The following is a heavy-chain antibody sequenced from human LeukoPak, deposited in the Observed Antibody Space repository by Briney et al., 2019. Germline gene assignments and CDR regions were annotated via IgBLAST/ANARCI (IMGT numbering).Heavy chain of an antibody. CDR3: ARDRGLRATAGTRIDF. CDR2: ISAYNGNT. V-gene: IGHV1-18*01. D-gene: IGHD6-13*01. Sequence: ASVKVSRKASGYTFTSYGISWVRQAPGQGLEWMGWISAYNGNTNYAQKLQGRVTMTTDASTSTAYMELRSLRSDDTAVYYCARDRGLRATAGTRIDFWGQGTLVTVSS. J-gene: IGHJ4*02. CDR1: GYTFTSYG.